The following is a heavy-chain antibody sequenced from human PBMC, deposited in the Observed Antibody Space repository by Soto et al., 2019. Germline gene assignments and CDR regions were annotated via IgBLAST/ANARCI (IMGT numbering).Heavy chain of an antibody. CDR3: ARGWRRSIFGVVIPNNAFDI. CDR1: GYTFTSYD. CDR2: MNPNSGNT. V-gene: IGHV1-8*01. J-gene: IGHJ3*02. D-gene: IGHD3-3*02. Sequence: QVQLVQSGAEVKKPGASVKVSCKASGYTFTSYDINWVRQATGQGLEWMGWMNPNSGNTGYAQKFQGRVTMTRNTSISTAYMELSGLRSEDTAVYYCARGWRRSIFGVVIPNNAFDIWGQGTMVTVSS.